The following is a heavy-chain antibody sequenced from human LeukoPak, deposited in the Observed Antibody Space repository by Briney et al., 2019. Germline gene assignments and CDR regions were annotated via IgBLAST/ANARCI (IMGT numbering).Heavy chain of an antibody. Sequence: ASVRVSCKASGYTFTSYDISRVRQAPGQGLEWMGWISAYNGNTNYAQKLQGRVTMTTDTSTSTAYMELRSLRSDDTAVYYCARTGGDYGRYYFDYWGQGTLVTVSS. V-gene: IGHV1-18*01. CDR1: GYTFTSYD. J-gene: IGHJ4*02. CDR2: ISAYNGNT. D-gene: IGHD2-21*02. CDR3: ARTGGDYGRYYFDY.